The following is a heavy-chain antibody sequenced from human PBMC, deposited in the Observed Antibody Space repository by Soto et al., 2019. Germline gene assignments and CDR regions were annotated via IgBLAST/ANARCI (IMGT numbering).Heavy chain of an antibody. Sequence: GASVKVSCKASGYTFTSYGISWVRQAPGQGLEWMGWISAYNGNTNYAQKLQGRVTMTTDTSTSTAYMELRSLRSDDTAVYYCARGGVPEYSGYDLDPFDYWGQGTLVTVSS. D-gene: IGHD5-12*01. CDR3: ARGGVPEYSGYDLDPFDY. J-gene: IGHJ4*02. CDR2: ISAYNGNT. V-gene: IGHV1-18*01. CDR1: GYTFTSYG.